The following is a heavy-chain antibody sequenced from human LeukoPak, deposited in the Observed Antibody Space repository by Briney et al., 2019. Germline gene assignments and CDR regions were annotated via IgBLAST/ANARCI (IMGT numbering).Heavy chain of an antibody. CDR2: INPNSGGT. Sequence: GASVKVSCKASGYTFTGYYMHWVRQAPGQGLEWMGRINPNSGGTNYAQKFQGSVTMTRDTSISTAYMELSRLRSDDTAVYYCASPRRNRKELLWFGETSHDAFDIWGQGTMVTVSS. J-gene: IGHJ3*02. CDR3: ASPRRNRKELLWFGETSHDAFDI. V-gene: IGHV1-2*06. CDR1: GYTFTGYY. D-gene: IGHD3-10*01.